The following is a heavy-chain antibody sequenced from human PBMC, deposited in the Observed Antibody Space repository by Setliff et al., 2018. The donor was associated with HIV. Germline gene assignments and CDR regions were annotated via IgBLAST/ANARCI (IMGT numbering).Heavy chain of an antibody. CDR1: GGSISSGSYY. D-gene: IGHD6-19*01. V-gene: IGHV4-61*09. CDR2: IYTSGST. J-gene: IGHJ4*02. CDR3: ARGGSGWSFFY. Sequence: SETLSLTCTVSGGSISSGSYYWSWIRQPAGKGLEWIGHIYTSGSTNYNPSLKSRVTISVDTSKNQFSLKLSSVTAADTAVYYCARGGSGWSFFYWGQGTQVTVSS.